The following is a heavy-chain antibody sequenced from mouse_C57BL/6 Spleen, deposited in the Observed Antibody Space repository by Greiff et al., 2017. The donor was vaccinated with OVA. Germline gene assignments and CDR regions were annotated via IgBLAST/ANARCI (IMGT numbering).Heavy chain of an antibody. D-gene: IGHD1-1*01. J-gene: IGHJ4*01. Sequence: QVQLQQPGAELVKPGASVKLSCKASGYTFTSYWMHWVQQRPGRGLEWIGRIDPNCGGTKYNEKFKSKATLTVDKPSSTAYMQLSSLTSEDSAVDYCATTVVKDYYDMDYWGKGTSVTVSS. CDR3: ATTVVKDYYDMDY. CDR2: IDPNCGGT. CDR1: GYTFTSYW. V-gene: IGHV1-72*01.